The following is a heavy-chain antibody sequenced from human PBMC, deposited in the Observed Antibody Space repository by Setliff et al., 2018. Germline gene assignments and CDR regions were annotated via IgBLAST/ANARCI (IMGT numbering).Heavy chain of an antibody. D-gene: IGHD1-7*01. J-gene: IGHJ5*02. Sequence: PGGSLRLSCTASGFTFRKHALAWVRQAPGKGLQWVSSVSGSGMTRDYTDSVKGRFTVSRDSSQNKIHLQMDSLRAEDTGKYFCAKFQRGWNYLSDWFDPWGQGTLVTVSS. V-gene: IGHV3-23*01. CDR3: AKFQRGWNYLSDWFDP. CDR1: GFTFRKHA. CDR2: VSGSGMTR.